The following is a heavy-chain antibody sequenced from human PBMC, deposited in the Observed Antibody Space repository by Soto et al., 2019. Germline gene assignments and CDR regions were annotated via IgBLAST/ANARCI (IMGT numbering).Heavy chain of an antibody. D-gene: IGHD6-13*01. V-gene: IGHV3-23*01. CDR3: AKAAGSSWGTEHFQH. J-gene: IGHJ1*01. CDR2: ITGSGGDT. CDR1: GFTFSSYA. Sequence: EVQLLESGGGLVQPGGSLRLSCAASGFTFSSYAMSWVRQAPGKGLEWVSLITGSGGDTYYADSVKARFTISSDNSRNTLYLQMNSLSAEDTAVYYCAKAAGSSWGTEHFQHWGQGTLVTVSS.